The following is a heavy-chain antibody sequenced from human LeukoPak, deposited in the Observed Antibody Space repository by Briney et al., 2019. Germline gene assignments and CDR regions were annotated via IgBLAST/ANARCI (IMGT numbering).Heavy chain of an antibody. Sequence: PGGSLRLSCAASGFTFSNYWMSCVRHAPGKGLEWVANIKQEGSEQHYVDSVKGPFTNSRDNAKNSLYLQMNSLRAEDTAVYYCARGGGTSDYWGQGTLVTVSS. V-gene: IGHV3-7*05. CDR1: GFTFSNYW. J-gene: IGHJ4*02. CDR3: ARGGGTSDY. D-gene: IGHD1-26*01. CDR2: IKQEGSEQ.